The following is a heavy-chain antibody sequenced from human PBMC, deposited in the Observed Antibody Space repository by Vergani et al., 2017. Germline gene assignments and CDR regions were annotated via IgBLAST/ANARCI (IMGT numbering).Heavy chain of an antibody. J-gene: IGHJ4*02. V-gene: IGHV1-46*03. D-gene: IGHD3-22*01. CDR1: GYSFTNYH. CDR2: INPSAGST. CDR3: ARPLDYYDSTGYDS. Sequence: QVQLVQSGAEVKKPGASVKVSCKASGYSFTNYHIHWVRQAPGQGLEWMGVINPSAGSTSSAQKFQGRVTMTRDTSTSTVYMELSSLTSEDKAVYYCARPLDYYDSTGYDSWGQGTLVTVSS.